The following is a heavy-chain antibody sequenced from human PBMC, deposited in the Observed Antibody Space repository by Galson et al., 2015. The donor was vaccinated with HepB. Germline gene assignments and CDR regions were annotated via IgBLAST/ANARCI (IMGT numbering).Heavy chain of an antibody. CDR2: ISSSGSTI. Sequence: SLRLSCAASGFTFSDYYMSWIRQAPGKGLEWVSYISSSGSTIYYADSVKGRFTISRDNAKDSLYLQMNSLRAEDTAVYYCARDLGIAAASGAFDIWGQGTMVTVSS. CDR1: GFTFSDYY. V-gene: IGHV3-11*01. D-gene: IGHD6-13*01. CDR3: ARDLGIAAASGAFDI. J-gene: IGHJ3*02.